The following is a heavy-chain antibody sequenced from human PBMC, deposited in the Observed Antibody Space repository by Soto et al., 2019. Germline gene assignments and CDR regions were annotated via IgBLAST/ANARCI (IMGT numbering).Heavy chain of an antibody. D-gene: IGHD6-25*01. J-gene: IGHJ4*02. V-gene: IGHV3-23*01. Sequence: EVQLLESGGGLVQPGGSLRLSCAASGFIFSSYAMSWVRQAPGKGLEWVSAISGSGGTTYYADSVKGRFIISRDNSKNTLYLHMNGLRAEDAAIYYCAKFFGATVGSGGWPWHFDCWGQGALVTVSS. CDR1: GFIFSSYA. CDR2: ISGSGGTT. CDR3: AKFFGATVGSGGWPWHFDC.